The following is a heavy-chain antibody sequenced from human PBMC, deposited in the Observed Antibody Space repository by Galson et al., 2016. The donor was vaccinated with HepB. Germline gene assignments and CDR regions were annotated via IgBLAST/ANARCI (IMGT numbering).Heavy chain of an antibody. Sequence: PALVKPTQTLTLTCDFSGFSLRTSGVGVGWFRQPPGKALEWLALVHWNDDNYYSPSLRSRLTPKKDSSRNQVVLFMANMDPVDKATYFCAHSGRRTSSWYNYPYFFDAWGLGILVTVSS. CDR2: VHWNDDN. CDR1: GFSLRTSGVG. D-gene: IGHD6-13*01. CDR3: AHSGRRTSSWYNYPYFFDA. V-gene: IGHV2-5*01. J-gene: IGHJ4*02.